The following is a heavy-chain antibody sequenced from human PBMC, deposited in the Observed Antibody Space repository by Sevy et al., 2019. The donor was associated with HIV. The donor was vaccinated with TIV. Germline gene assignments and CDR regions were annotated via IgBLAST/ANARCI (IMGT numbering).Heavy chain of an antibody. J-gene: IGHJ4*02. CDR2: IYTSGST. Sequence: SETLSLTCTVSGGSISSYYWSWIRQPAGKGLEWIGRIYTSGSTNYNPSLKSRVTMSVDTSKNQFSLKLSSVTAADTAVYYGARAANYYDSSGYYTDELYYFDYWGQGTLVTVSS. CDR1: GGSISSYY. CDR3: ARAANYYDSSGYYTDELYYFDY. V-gene: IGHV4-4*07. D-gene: IGHD3-22*01.